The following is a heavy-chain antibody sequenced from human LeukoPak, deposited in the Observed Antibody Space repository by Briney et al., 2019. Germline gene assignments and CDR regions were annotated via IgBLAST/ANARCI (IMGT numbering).Heavy chain of an antibody. CDR2: ISGSGGST. Sequence: GGSLRLSCAASGFTFSSYAMSWVRQAPGKGLEWVSAISGSGGSTYYADSVKGRFTISRDNSKNTLYLQMNSLRAEDTAVYYCAKDSSGIPFPSYFDYWGQGTLVTVSS. J-gene: IGHJ4*02. CDR1: GFTFSSYA. D-gene: IGHD2-21*01. V-gene: IGHV3-23*01. CDR3: AKDSSGIPFPSYFDY.